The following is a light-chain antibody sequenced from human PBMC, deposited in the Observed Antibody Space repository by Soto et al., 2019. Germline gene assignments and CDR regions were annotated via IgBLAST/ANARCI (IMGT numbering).Light chain of an antibody. CDR2: DVS. CDR3: SSYTSSSTRV. Sequence: QSVLTQPASVSGSPGQSITISCTGTSSDVGGYNYVSWYQQHPGKAPKLMIYDVSNRTSGVSNRFSGSKSGNTASLTISGLQAADEDDYYCSSYTSSSTRVFGTGTKLTVL. J-gene: IGLJ1*01. V-gene: IGLV2-14*01. CDR1: SSDVGGYNY.